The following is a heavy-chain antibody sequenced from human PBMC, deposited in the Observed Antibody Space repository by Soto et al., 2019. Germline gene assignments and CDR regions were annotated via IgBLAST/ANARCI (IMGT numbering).Heavy chain of an antibody. CDR3: ARYRREAVAGYTLDN. CDR1: GGSISSNY. CDR2: VYNSGST. Sequence: SETLSLTCTVSGGSISSNYWTWIRQPPGKGLEWIGYVYNSGSTNYNPSLKSRVTISEDTSKSQFSLKVNSMTAADTAAYYCARYRREAVAGYTLDNWGQGILVTVSS. D-gene: IGHD6-13*01. J-gene: IGHJ4*02. V-gene: IGHV4-59*01.